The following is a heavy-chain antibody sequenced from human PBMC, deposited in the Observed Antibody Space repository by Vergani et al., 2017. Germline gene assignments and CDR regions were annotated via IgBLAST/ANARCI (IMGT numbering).Heavy chain of an antibody. J-gene: IGHJ2*01. CDR3: ALGYFDSSGYPSWYFDL. CDR1: GGTFSSYA. Sequence: QVQLVQSGAEVKKPGSSVKVSCKASGGTFSSYAISWVRQAPGQGLEWMGGIIPIFGTANYAQKFQGRVTITADESTRHSYMELSSLRSEDPAVYYCALGYFDSSGYPSWYFDLWGRGTLVTVSS. V-gene: IGHV1-69*01. CDR2: IIPIFGTA. D-gene: IGHD3-22*01.